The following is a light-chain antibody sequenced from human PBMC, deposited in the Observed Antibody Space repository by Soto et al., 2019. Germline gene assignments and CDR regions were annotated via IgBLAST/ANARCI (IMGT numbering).Light chain of an antibody. J-gene: IGKJ1*01. V-gene: IGKV1-5*01. CDR2: DVS. CDR1: QSISSW. CDR3: QQYTNYPWT. Sequence: DIQMTQSPPTLSASVGDRVTITCRASQSISSWLAWYQQRPGKAPNLLIYDVSSLECGVPSRFSGSGSGTEFTLTISSVQPDDVATYYCQQYTNYPWTFGQGTKVEIK.